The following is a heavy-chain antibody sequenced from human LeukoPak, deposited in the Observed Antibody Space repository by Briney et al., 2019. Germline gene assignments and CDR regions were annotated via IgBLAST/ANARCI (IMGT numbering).Heavy chain of an antibody. D-gene: IGHD3-16*02. Sequence: KPSETLSLTCTVSGGSISSYYWSWIRQPPGKGLEWIGYIYTSGSTNYNPSLKSRVTISVDTSKNQFSLKLSSVTAADTAVYYCARMIMITFGGVIVINAFDIWGQGTMVTVSS. V-gene: IGHV4-4*09. J-gene: IGHJ3*02. CDR1: GGSISSYY. CDR3: ARMIMITFGGVIVINAFDI. CDR2: IYTSGST.